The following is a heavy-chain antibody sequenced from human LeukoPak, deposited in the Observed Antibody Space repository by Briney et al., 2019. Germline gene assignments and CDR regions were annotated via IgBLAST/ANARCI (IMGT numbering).Heavy chain of an antibody. CDR1: EGTFGAYS. D-gene: IGHD3-10*01. J-gene: IGHJ4*02. CDR2: INPIFNIL. Sequence: GASVKVSCKASEGTFGAYSIGWVRQAPGQGLDWVGGINPIFNILYYAQNFQGRVTITADESTNTAYLELDSLKHDDTAVYYCAAGRRLGELFFDYWGPGTLVTVSS. CDR3: AAGRRLGELFFDY. V-gene: IGHV1-69*13.